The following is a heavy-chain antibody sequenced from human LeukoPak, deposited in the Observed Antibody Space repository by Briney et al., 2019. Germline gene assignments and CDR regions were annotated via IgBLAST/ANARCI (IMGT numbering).Heavy chain of an antibody. V-gene: IGHV3-30*02. J-gene: IGHJ3*02. CDR1: GFTFSSYG. D-gene: IGHD3-10*01. Sequence: GGSLRLSCAASGFTFSSYGMHWVRQAPGKGLEWVAFIRYDGSNKYYADSVKGRFTISRDNSKNTLYLQMNSLGAEDTAVYYCAKGLYYYGSGGAFDIWGQGTMVTVSS. CDR3: AKGLYYYGSGGAFDI. CDR2: IRYDGSNK.